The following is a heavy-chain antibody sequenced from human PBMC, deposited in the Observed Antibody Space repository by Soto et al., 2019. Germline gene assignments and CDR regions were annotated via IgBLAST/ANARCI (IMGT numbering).Heavy chain of an antibody. Sequence: QVQLVQSGAELKKPGSSVKVSCSASGVTFSSYAFTWVRQAPGQGLEWMGNIIPVFRTSNYAQGFQGRLTISADESTNTIYMELSSLRSEDTAVYFCAKDGSWDGGGCESWGQGTLVIVSS. CDR3: AKDGSWDGGGCES. CDR2: IIPVFRTS. V-gene: IGHV1-69*18. CDR1: GVTFSSYA. D-gene: IGHD3-16*01. J-gene: IGHJ4*02.